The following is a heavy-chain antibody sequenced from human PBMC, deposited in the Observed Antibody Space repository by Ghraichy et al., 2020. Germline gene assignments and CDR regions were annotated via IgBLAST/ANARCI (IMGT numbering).Heavy chain of an antibody. V-gene: IGHV4-59*13. Sequence: SETLSLTCNVSGDSISSFYCSWIRQFPGGRLEWIGSLYYSGSTHYSPSLKSRVTLSADTSTNQFSLKLRSVTAADTAIYYCARDGSWDSWSGSYTWDWFDPWGQGTLVTVSS. CDR3: ARDGSWDSWSGSYTWDWFDP. D-gene: IGHD3-3*01. J-gene: IGHJ5*02. CDR1: GDSISSFY. CDR2: LYYSGST.